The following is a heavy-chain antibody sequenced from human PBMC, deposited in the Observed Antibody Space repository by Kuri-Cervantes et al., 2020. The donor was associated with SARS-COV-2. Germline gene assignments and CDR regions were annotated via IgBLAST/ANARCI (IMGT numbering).Heavy chain of an antibody. D-gene: IGHD2-21*01. CDR1: GGTFSSYA. CDR2: IIPIFGTA. V-gene: IGHV1-69*13. Sequence: SVKVSCKASGGTFSSYATSWVRQAPGQGLEWMGGIIPIFGTANYAQKFQGRVTITADESTSTAYMELSSLRSEDTAVYYCARVLWGAGVYYYYYMDVWGKGTTVTVSS. CDR3: ARVLWGAGVYYYYYMDV. J-gene: IGHJ6*03.